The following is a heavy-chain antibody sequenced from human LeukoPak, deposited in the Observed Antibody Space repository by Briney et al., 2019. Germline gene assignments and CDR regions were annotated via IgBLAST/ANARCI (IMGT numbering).Heavy chain of an antibody. V-gene: IGHV3-48*01. J-gene: IGHJ4*02. CDR1: GFTFSSYS. D-gene: IGHD3-10*01. CDR2: ISSSSSTI. CDR3: ARDPWFGELYFDY. Sequence: GGSLRLSCAASGFTFSSYSMNWVRQAPGKGLEWVSYISSSSSTIYYADSVKGRFTISRDNSKNTLYLQMNSLRAEDTAVYYCARDPWFGELYFDYWGQGTLVIVSS.